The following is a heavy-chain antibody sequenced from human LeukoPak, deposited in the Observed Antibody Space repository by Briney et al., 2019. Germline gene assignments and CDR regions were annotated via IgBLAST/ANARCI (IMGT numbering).Heavy chain of an antibody. CDR1: GFTFSSYA. D-gene: IGHD3-10*01. CDR2: ISYDGSNK. Sequence: GRSLRLSCAASGFTFSSYAMHWVRQAPGKGLEWVAVISYDGSNKYYADSVKGRFTISRDNSKNTLYLQMNSLRAEDTAVYYCARDLKVRGVHMDVWGKGTTVTVSS. CDR3: ARDLKVRGVHMDV. J-gene: IGHJ6*03. V-gene: IGHV3-30-3*01.